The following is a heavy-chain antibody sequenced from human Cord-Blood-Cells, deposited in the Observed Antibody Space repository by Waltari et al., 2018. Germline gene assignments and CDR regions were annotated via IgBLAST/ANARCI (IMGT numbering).Heavy chain of an antibody. D-gene: IGHD1-26*01. V-gene: IGHV3-66*01. J-gene: IGHJ5*02. CDR3: ARVGYSGSYYNWFDP. CDR1: GFTVSSHY. CDR2: IYSGGST. Sequence: EVQLVESGGGLVQPGGSLRLSCAASGFTVSSHYMSWVRPAPGKGLEWVSVIYSGGSTYYADSVKGRFTISRDNSKNTLYLQMNSLRAEDTAVYYCARVGYSGSYYNWFDPWGQGTLVTVSS.